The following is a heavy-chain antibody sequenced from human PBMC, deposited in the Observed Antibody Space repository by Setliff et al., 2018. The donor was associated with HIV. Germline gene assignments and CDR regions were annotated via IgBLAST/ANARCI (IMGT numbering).Heavy chain of an antibody. J-gene: IGHJ5*02. Sequence: GGSLRLSCAASGFNFSTHTMNWIRQAPGKGLEWVAFIRYDGSNKYYADSVKGRFTISRDNSKNTLYLQMNSLRGEDTAVYHCAKDRDYGDNLLLLNWFDPWGQGTLVTVSS. CDR1: GFNFSTHT. V-gene: IGHV3-30*02. CDR2: IRYDGSNK. D-gene: IGHD4-17*01. CDR3: AKDRDYGDNLLLLNWFDP.